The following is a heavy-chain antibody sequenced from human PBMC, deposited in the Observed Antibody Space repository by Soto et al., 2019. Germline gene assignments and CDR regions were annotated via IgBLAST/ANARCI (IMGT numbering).Heavy chain of an antibody. CDR3: ARRPRRRELTGDLGWGDY. CDR1: GFNFSSYG. D-gene: IGHD7-27*01. CDR2: ISYDGSNK. J-gene: IGHJ4*02. Sequence: PGGSLRLSCAASGFNFSSYGMHWVRQAPGKGLEWVAVISYDGSNKYYADSVKGRFTISRDNSKNTLYLQMNSLRAEDTAVYYCARRPRRRELTGDLGWGDYWGQGTLVTVSS. V-gene: IGHV3-30*03.